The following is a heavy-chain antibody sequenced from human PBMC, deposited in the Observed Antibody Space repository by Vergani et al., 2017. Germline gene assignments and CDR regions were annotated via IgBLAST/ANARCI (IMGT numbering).Heavy chain of an antibody. V-gene: IGHV3-23*04. CDR3: AKRSISYYYYYYYMDV. J-gene: IGHJ6*03. Sequence: EVQLVESGGGLVQPGGSLRLSCAASGFTVSSNYMSWVRQAPGKGLEWVSAISGSGGSTYYADSVKGRFTISRDNSKNTLYLQMNSLRAEDTAVYYCAKRSISYYYYYYYMDVWGKGTTVTVSS. CDR1: GFTVSSNY. CDR2: ISGSGGST. D-gene: IGHD2/OR15-2a*01.